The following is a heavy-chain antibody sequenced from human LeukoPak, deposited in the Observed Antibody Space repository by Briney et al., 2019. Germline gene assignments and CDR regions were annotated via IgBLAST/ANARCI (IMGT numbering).Heavy chain of an antibody. CDR3: ARGAYYYDSSGYYSDY. CDR2: IKQDGSER. V-gene: IGHV3-7*01. CDR1: GFTFSSYW. D-gene: IGHD3-22*01. Sequence: GGSLRLSCAASGFTFSSYWMSWVRQAPGKGLEWVANIKQDGSERYYVDSVKGRFTISRDNAKNSLYLQMNSLRAEDTAVYYCARGAYYYDSSGYYSDYWGQGTLVTVSS. J-gene: IGHJ4*02.